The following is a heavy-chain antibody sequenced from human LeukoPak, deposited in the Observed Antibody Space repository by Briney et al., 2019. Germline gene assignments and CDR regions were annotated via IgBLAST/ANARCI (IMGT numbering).Heavy chain of an antibody. CDR3: ARGWELLPIYYYYYMDV. CDR1: GGTFSSYA. V-gene: IGHV1-2*02. J-gene: IGHJ6*03. CDR2: INPNSGGT. D-gene: IGHD1-26*01. Sequence: GASVKVSCKASGGTFSSYAISWVRQAPGQGLEWMGWINPNSGGTNYAQKFQGRVTMTRDTSISTAYMELSRLRSDDTAVYYCARGWELLPIYYYYYMDVWGKGTTVTVSS.